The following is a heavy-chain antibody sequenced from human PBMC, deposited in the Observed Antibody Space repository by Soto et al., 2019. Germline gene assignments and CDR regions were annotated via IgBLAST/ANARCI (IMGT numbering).Heavy chain of an antibody. D-gene: IGHD3-22*01. CDR1: GLSLRRRGL. CDR2: IYNSGST. J-gene: IGHJ4*02. V-gene: IGHV4-4*02. CDR3: ARGGYYDSRAYRY. Sequence: LSHRYPAPGLSLRRRGLRSWVRQPPGKGMEWIEDIYNSGSTNYNPSLKSRVTISVDTSKNQFSLKLNSVSAADTAGYYCARGGYYDSRAYRYWVQRTLV.